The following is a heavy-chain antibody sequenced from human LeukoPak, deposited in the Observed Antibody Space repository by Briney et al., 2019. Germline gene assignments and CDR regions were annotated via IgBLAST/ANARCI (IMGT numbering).Heavy chain of an antibody. V-gene: IGHV4-31*03. J-gene: IGHJ4*02. Sequence: SQTLSLTCTVSGGSISSGGYYWSWIRQHPGKGLEGIGYIYYSGSTYYNPSLKSRVTISVDTSKNQFSLKLSSVTAADTAVYYCARDGSGSYTFDYWGQGTLVTVSS. D-gene: IGHD3-10*01. CDR1: GGSISSGGYY. CDR3: ARDGSGSYTFDY. CDR2: IYYSGST.